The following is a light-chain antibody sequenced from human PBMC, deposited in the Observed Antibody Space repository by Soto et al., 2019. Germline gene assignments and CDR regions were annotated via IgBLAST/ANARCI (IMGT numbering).Light chain of an antibody. CDR1: SSDVGGYNY. J-gene: IGLJ1*01. Sequence: QSALTQPASVSGSPGQSITISCTGTSSDVGGYNYVSWYQQHPGKAPKLMIYEVSNRPSGVSNRFSGSKSDNTASLTISGLQVEDEADYYCSSYTSSSTRVFGTGTKLTVL. CDR3: SSYTSSSTRV. CDR2: EVS. V-gene: IGLV2-14*01.